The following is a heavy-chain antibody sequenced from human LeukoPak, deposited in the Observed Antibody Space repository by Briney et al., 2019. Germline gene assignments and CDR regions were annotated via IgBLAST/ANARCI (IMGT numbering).Heavy chain of an antibody. Sequence: PSETLSLTCTVSGGSISSGDYYWSWIRQPPGKGLEWIGYIYYSGSTYYNPSLKSRVTISVHTSRNQFSLKLSSVTAADTAVYYCAGMSGYGDYGGFDYWGQGTLVTVSS. CDR1: GGSISSGDYY. V-gene: IGHV4-30-4*01. J-gene: IGHJ4*02. CDR2: IYYSGST. D-gene: IGHD4-17*01. CDR3: AGMSGYGDYGGFDY.